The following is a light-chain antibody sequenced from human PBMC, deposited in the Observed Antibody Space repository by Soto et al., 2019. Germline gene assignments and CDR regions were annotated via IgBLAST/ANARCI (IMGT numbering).Light chain of an antibody. CDR1: QSVGDT. Sequence: ELVLTQSPGTLSFFPGAIAILSCRASQSVGDTYLAWYQQKPGQAPRLLIYGASTRATGIPARFSGSGSGTEFTLTISSLQSEDFAVYYCQQYNNWPLITFGQGTRLEIK. V-gene: IGKV3-15*01. J-gene: IGKJ5*01. CDR3: QQYNNWPLIT. CDR2: GAS.